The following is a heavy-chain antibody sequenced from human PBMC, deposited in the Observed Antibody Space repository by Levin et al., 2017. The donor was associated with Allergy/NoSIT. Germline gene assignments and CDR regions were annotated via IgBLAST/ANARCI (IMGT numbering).Heavy chain of an antibody. CDR2: ISGSGGST. V-gene: IGHV3-23*01. D-gene: IGHD1-26*01. J-gene: IGHJ4*02. CDR3: AKTHWRELFDY. Sequence: LSLTCAASGFTFSSYAMSWVRQAPGKGLEWVSAISGSGGSTYYADSVKGRFTISRDNSKNTLYLQMNSLRAEDTAVYYCAKTHWRELFDYWGQGTLVTVSS. CDR1: GFTFSSYA.